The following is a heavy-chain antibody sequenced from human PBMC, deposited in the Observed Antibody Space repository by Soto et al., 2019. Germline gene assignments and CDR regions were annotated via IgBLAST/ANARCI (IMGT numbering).Heavy chain of an antibody. Sequence: GESLKISCAASGFTFSSYAMSWVRQAPGKGLEWVSAISGSGGSTYYADSVKGRFTISRDNSKNTLYLQMNSLRAEDTAVYYCAKDASEGIINPDAFDIWGQGTMVTVSS. V-gene: IGHV3-23*01. J-gene: IGHJ3*02. CDR1: GFTFSSYA. CDR3: AKDASEGIINPDAFDI. D-gene: IGHD3-10*01. CDR2: ISGSGGST.